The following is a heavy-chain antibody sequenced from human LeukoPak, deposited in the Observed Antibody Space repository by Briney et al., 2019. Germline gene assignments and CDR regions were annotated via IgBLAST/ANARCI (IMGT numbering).Heavy chain of an antibody. CDR2: ISGSGANT. CDR3: ARGAGQLALIRGYGMDV. CDR1: GFTFNNFD. D-gene: IGHD6-13*01. V-gene: IGHV3-23*01. Sequence: PGGSLRLSCAASGFTFNNFDMSWVRQAPGKGLEWVSLISGSGANTYYAASVKGRFTISRDSSRNTMYLQMSSLRAEDTAVYYCARGAGQLALIRGYGMDVWGQGTTVTVSS. J-gene: IGHJ6*02.